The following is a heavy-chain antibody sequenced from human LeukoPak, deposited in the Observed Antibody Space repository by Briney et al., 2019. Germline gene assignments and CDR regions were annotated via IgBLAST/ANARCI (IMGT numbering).Heavy chain of an antibody. CDR1: GYGFSSYD. D-gene: IGHD5-18*01. CDR3: ARRVGGYNYGYGAFDF. V-gene: IGHV1-8*01. J-gene: IGHJ3*01. Sequence: GASVKVSCKTSGYGFSSYDINWVRQATGQGLEWMGWLNPNSAYTGFAEKFQGRVTMTRNTSISTAYMELNSLRSDDTAVYFCARRVGGYNYGYGAFDFWGQGTMVTVSS. CDR2: LNPNSAYT.